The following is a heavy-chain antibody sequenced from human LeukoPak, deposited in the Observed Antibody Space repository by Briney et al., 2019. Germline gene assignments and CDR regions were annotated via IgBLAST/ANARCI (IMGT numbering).Heavy chain of an antibody. CDR3: ASGPWELDF. D-gene: IGHD1-26*01. V-gene: IGHV3-7*01. J-gene: IGHJ4*02. Sequence: GSLRLSCAASGFTFSSYWMSWVRQAPGKGLEWVARIKGDGGEKEYVDSVKGRFTISRDNARSSLYLQMNSLRAEDTAVYYCASGPWELDFWGQGTLVTVSS. CDR1: GFTFSSYW. CDR2: IKGDGGEK.